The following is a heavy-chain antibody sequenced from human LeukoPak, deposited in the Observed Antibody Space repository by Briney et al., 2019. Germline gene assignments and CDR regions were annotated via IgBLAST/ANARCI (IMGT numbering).Heavy chain of an antibody. Sequence: GGSLRLSCAASGFTFSNYGMSWVRQAPGKGLEWVSAIGGSGSTTYYADSVKGQFTISRDNSKNTLYLQMNSLRAEDTAVYYCAKDTASSWWYFDLWGRGTLVTVSS. CDR3: AKDTASSWWYFDL. CDR2: IGGSGSTT. D-gene: IGHD5-18*01. CDR1: GFTFSNYG. V-gene: IGHV3-23*01. J-gene: IGHJ2*01.